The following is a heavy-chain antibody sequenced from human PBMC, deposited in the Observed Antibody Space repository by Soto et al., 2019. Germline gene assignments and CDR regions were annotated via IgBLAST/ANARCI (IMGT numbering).Heavy chain of an antibody. D-gene: IGHD6-13*01. V-gene: IGHV3-72*01. CDR2: IRKKANSYST. J-gene: IGHJ3*02. CDR3: ARSGGDSSTWSDDAFDI. Sequence: EVQLVESGGGLVQPGGSLRLSCVASGFTFSDHYMDWVRQAPGKGLEWVGRIRKKANSYSTESAASVKGRFTISRDDSNNSLFLQMNSLKIEDTAVYFCARSGGDSSTWSDDAFDIWGQGAMVTVSS. CDR1: GFTFSDHY.